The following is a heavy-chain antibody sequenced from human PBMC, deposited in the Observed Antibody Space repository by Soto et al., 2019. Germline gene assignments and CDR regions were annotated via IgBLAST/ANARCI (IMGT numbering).Heavy chain of an antibody. J-gene: IGHJ4*02. D-gene: IGHD6-19*01. CDR1: GFTFSSYA. Sequence: PGGSLRLSCSASGFTFSSYAMHWVRQAPGKGLEYFSAISSNGGSTYYADSVKGRFTISRDNSKNTLYLQMSSLRAEDTAVYYCVKGLARLSMIAVAVQRPFDYWGQGTLVTVSS. CDR3: VKGLARLSMIAVAVQRPFDY. CDR2: ISSNGGST. V-gene: IGHV3-64D*06.